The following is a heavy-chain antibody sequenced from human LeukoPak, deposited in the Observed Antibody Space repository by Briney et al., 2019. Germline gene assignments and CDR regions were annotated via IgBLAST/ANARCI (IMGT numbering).Heavy chain of an antibody. J-gene: IGHJ3*02. Sequence: GRSLRLSCAASGFTFSSYAMHWVRQAPGKGLEWVAVISYDGSNKYYADSVKGRFTISRDNSKNTLYLQMNSLRAEDTAVHYCARVLGITGTLDDAFDIWGQGTMVTVSP. CDR2: ISYDGSNK. V-gene: IGHV3-30-3*01. CDR3: ARVLGITGTLDDAFDI. CDR1: GFTFSSYA. D-gene: IGHD1-7*01.